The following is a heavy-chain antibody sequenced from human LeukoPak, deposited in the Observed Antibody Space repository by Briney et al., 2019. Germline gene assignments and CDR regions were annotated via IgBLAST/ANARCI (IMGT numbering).Heavy chain of an antibody. CDR1: GFTFSSYA. D-gene: IGHD3-22*01. CDR3: ARVVGYYDSSADYDVVDY. J-gene: IGHJ4*02. CDR2: ISYDGGNK. Sequence: SGGSLRPSCAASGFTFSSYAMHWVRQAPGKGLEWVAVISYDGGNKYYADSVKGRFTISRDNSKNTLYLQMNSLRAEDTAVYYCARVVGYYDSSADYDVVDYWGQGTLVTVSS. V-gene: IGHV3-30-3*01.